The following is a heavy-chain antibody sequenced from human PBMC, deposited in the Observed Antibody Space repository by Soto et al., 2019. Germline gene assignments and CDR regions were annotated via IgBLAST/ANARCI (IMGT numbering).Heavy chain of an antibody. V-gene: IGHV4-4*07. D-gene: IGHD3-3*01. CDR2: IDNSGST. CDR3: ARGGQDFWSGPFDY. Sequence: SETLSLTCTVSGGSISNYFCNWIRQPAGKGLEWIGRIDNSGSTNYNPSLKSRVTMSADTSRNQFSLKLNSVTAAGTAVYYCARGGQDFWSGPFDYWGQGAQVTVSS. J-gene: IGHJ4*02. CDR1: GGSISNYF.